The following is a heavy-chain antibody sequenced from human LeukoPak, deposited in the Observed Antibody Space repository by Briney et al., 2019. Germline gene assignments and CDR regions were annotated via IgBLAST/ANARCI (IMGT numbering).Heavy chain of an antibody. D-gene: IGHD3-22*01. CDR2: INSDGSTT. J-gene: IGHJ4*02. CDR3: ARGHHYYDSSAYYY. Sequence: GGSLRLSCAASGFTFSIYWVHWVRQAPGKGLVWVSSINSDGSTTSYAASVKGRFTISRDTAKNTLYLQMNSLRAEDTAVYYCARGHHYYDSSAYYYWGQGTLVTVSS. CDR1: GFTFSIYW. V-gene: IGHV3-74*01.